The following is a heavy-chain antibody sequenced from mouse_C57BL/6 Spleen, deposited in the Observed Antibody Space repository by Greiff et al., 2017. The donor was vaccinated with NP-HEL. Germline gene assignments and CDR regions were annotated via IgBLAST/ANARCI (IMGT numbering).Heavy chain of an antibody. CDR2: IDPETGGT. D-gene: IGHD2-4*01. J-gene: IGHJ1*03. V-gene: IGHV1-15*01. Sequence: VQLQQSGAELVRPGASVTLSCKASGYTFTDYEMHWVKQTPVHGLEWIGAIDPETGGTAYNQKFKGKAILTADKSSSTAYMELRSLTSEDSAVYYCTRGLRRVNWYFDVWGTGTTVTVSS. CDR1: GYTFTDYE. CDR3: TRGLRRVNWYFDV.